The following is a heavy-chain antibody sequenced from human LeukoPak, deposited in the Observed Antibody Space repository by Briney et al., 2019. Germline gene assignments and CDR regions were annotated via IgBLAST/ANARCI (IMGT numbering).Heavy chain of an antibody. CDR2: ISSSSSYI. V-gene: IGHV3-21*01. D-gene: IGHD1-26*01. J-gene: IGHJ4*02. CDR3: ASRVPIVGAPFDY. Sequence: GGSLRLSCAASGFTFSSYSMNWVRQAPGKGLEWVSSISSSSSYIYYADSVKGRFTISRDNAKNSLYLQMNSLRAEDTAVYYCASRVPIVGAPFDYWGQGTLVTVSS. CDR1: GFTFSSYS.